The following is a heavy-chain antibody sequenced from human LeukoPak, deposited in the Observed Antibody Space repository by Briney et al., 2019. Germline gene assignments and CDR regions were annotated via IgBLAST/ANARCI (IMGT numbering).Heavy chain of an antibody. CDR2: MNPNSGNT. J-gene: IGHJ6*03. CDR3: ARAYCGGDCLSREGYYYMDV. D-gene: IGHD2-21*02. V-gene: IGHV1-8*03. CDR1: GYTFTSYD. Sequence: GASVKVSCKASGYTFTSYDINWVRQATGQGLEWMGWMNPNSGNTGYAQKFQGRVTITRNTSISTAYMELSSLRSEDTAVYYCARAYCGGDCLSREGYYYMDVWGKGTTVTVSS.